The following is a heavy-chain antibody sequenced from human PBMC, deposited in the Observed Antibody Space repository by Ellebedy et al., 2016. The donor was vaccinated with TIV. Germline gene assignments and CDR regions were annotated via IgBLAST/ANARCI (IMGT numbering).Heavy chain of an antibody. Sequence: ASVKVSCKASGYTFTSYGISWVRQAPGQGLEWMGWISAYNGNTNYAQKLQGRVTMTTDTSTSTADMELRSLRSADTAVYYWARGRYCSGGTCSTNWFDPWGQGTLVTVSS. CDR1: GYTFTSYG. J-gene: IGHJ5*02. CDR2: ISAYNGNT. D-gene: IGHD2-15*01. V-gene: IGHV1-18*01. CDR3: ARGRYCSGGTCSTNWFDP.